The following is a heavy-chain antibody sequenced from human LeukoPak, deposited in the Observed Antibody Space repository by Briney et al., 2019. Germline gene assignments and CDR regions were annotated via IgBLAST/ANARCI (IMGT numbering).Heavy chain of an antibody. J-gene: IGHJ4*02. Sequence: PSETLSLTCAVYGGSFSGYYWSWIRQPPGKGLEWIGEINHSGSTNYNPSLKSRVTISVDTSKNQFSLKLSSVTAADTAVYYCARDQASVGYFDYWGQGTLVTVSS. CDR1: GGSFSGYY. V-gene: IGHV4-34*01. CDR3: ARDQASVGYFDY. CDR2: INHSGST.